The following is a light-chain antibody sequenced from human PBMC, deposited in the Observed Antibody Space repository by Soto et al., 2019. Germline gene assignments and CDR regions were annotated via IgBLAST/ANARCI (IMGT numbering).Light chain of an antibody. CDR1: QSVSNN. Sequence: EIVMTQSPATLSVSPWERATLSCRASQSVSNNLAWYQQKPGQAPRLLIYGASTRATGIPARFSGSGSGTEFTLTISSLQSEDFAVYYCQQSNDWWTFGQGTKVDIK. CDR2: GAS. CDR3: QQSNDWWT. V-gene: IGKV3-15*01. J-gene: IGKJ1*01.